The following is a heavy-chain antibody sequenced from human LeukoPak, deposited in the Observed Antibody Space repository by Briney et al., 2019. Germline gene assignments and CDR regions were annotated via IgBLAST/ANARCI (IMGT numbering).Heavy chain of an antibody. CDR3: AREGRDGYDDY. D-gene: IGHD5-24*01. CDR1: GGAFSSYA. V-gene: IGHV1-69*05. Sequence: SVKVSCKASGGAFSSYAISWVRQAPGQELEWMGGIIPIFGTANYAQKFQGRVTITTDESTSTAYMELSSLRSEDTAVYYCAREGRDGYDDYWGQGTLVTVSS. J-gene: IGHJ4*02. CDR2: IIPIFGTA.